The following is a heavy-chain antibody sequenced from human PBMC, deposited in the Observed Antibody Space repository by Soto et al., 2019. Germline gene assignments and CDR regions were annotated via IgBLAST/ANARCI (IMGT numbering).Heavy chain of an antibody. CDR3: ARGSWLGRVPAAILRFDP. J-gene: IGHJ5*02. CDR2: IYYSGST. D-gene: IGHD2-2*01. Sequence: SETLSLTCTVAGDSISSGGYYWSWIRQHPGKGLEWIGYIYYSGSTYYNPSLKSRVTISVDTSKNQFSLKLSSVTAADTAVYYCARGSWLGRVPAAILRFDPWGQGTLVTVSS. CDR1: GDSISSGGYY. V-gene: IGHV4-31*03.